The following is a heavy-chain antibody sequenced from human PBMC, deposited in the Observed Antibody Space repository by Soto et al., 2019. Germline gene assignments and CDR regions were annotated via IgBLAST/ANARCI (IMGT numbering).Heavy chain of an antibody. CDR1: GGSISSGGYY. CDR2: IYYSGST. Sequence: PSETLSLTCTVSGGSISSGGYYWSWIRQHPGKGLEWIGCIYYSGSTYYNPSLKSRVTISVDTSKNQFSLKLSSVTAADTAVYYCARDSDCSSTSCYLDYWGQGTLVTVSS. V-gene: IGHV4-31*03. D-gene: IGHD2-2*01. CDR3: ARDSDCSSTSCYLDY. J-gene: IGHJ4*02.